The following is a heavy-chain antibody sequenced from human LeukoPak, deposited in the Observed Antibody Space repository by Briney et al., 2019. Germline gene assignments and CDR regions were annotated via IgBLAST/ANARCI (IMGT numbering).Heavy chain of an antibody. D-gene: IGHD6-19*01. CDR2: IGVSGGNT. J-gene: IGHJ4*02. Sequence: GGSLRLSCAASGFTFSSYAMSWVRQAPGKGLEWVSTIGVSGGNTYYPDSVKGRFTISRDNSKDTLYLQMNSLRVEDTAVYYCAKRSGGWSFEYWGQGTLVTLSS. CDR1: GFTFSSYA. CDR3: AKRSGGWSFEY. V-gene: IGHV3-23*01.